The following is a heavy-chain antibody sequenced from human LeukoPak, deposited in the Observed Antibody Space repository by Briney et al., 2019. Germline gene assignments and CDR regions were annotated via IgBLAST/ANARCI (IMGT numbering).Heavy chain of an antibody. CDR1: GYTFTSYG. CDR2: IIPFFCTA. Sequence: SVKVSCKASGYTFTSYGISWVRQAPGQGLEWMGRIIPFFCTANFAQKFQGRLTITTDESTSTAYMELSSLRSEDTAVYYCARALYYYDSSGYYPGNFQHWGQGTLVTVSS. CDR3: ARALYYYDSSGYYPGNFQH. D-gene: IGHD3-22*01. V-gene: IGHV1-69*05. J-gene: IGHJ1*01.